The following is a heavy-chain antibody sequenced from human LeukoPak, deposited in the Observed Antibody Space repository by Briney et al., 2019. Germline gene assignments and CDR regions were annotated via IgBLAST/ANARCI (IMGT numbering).Heavy chain of an antibody. Sequence: PGGSLRLSCAASGFTFSSYSMNWVRQAPGKGLEWVSSISSSSSYIYYADSVKGRFTISRDNAKNSLYLQMNSLRAEDTAVYYCARPDRFSIAVAGSWHDAFDIWGQGTMVTVSS. D-gene: IGHD6-19*01. CDR3: ARPDRFSIAVAGSWHDAFDI. V-gene: IGHV3-21*01. CDR2: ISSSSSYI. J-gene: IGHJ3*02. CDR1: GFTFSSYS.